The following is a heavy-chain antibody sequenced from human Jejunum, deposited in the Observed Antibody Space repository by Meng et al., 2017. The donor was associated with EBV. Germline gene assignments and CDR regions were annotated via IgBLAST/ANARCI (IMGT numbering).Heavy chain of an antibody. Sequence: QVQPQGRGPRLVKPSETLPLTCTVSCGSVSTASYYWSWIRQSPGKGLEWIGYIYYSGNTNYNPSLKSRATITVDTSKNQFSLKLSSVTAADTAVYYCARVVDYYERSGYPDFWGQGTLVTVSS. D-gene: IGHD3-22*01. CDR1: CGSVSTASYY. J-gene: IGHJ4*02. CDR2: IYYSGNT. CDR3: ARVVDYYERSGYPDF. V-gene: IGHV4-61*01.